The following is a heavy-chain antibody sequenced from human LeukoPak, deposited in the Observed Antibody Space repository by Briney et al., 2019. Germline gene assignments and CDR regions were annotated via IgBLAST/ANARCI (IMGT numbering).Heavy chain of an antibody. D-gene: IGHD5-18*01. J-gene: IGHJ4*02. CDR3: ARTKSQLWSDY. CDR1: GGSVSSYY. Sequence: SETLSLTCTVSGGSVSSYYWSWIRQPPGKGLEWIGYIFYSGSTNYNPSLKSRDTISIDTSKNQFSLKLSSVTAADTAVYFCARTKSQLWSDYWGQGTLVTVSS. V-gene: IGHV4-59*02. CDR2: IFYSGST.